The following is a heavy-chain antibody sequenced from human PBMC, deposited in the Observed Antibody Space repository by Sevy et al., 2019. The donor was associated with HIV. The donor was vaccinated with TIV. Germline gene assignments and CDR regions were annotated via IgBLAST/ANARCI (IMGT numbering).Heavy chain of an antibody. J-gene: IGHJ4*02. D-gene: IGHD3-22*01. CDR1: GYTFVTYG. Sequence: ASVKVSCKTSGYTFVTYGIYWVRQVPGQGPQWMGWISGNDGSTREAQIFQDRVTMTTDRTTSTAYMEVRRLRSDDTAVYYCVRDANYDSESTGYPFDDWGQGTLVTVSS. CDR3: VRDANYDSESTGYPFDD. CDR2: ISGNDGST. V-gene: IGHV1-18*01.